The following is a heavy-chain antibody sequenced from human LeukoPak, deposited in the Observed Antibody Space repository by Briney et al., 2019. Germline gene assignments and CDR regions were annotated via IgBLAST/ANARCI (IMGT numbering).Heavy chain of an antibody. J-gene: IGHJ4*02. CDR3: ARPLTGTSFDF. V-gene: IGHV4-34*01. CDR2: INHSGSP. D-gene: IGHD7-27*01. Sequence: PSETLSLTCAVYGGSFSGYYWSWIRQSPGKGLGWIGEINHSGSPNYNPSLKSRVTISADTSKNQFSLRLTSVTAADTAIYYCARPLTGTSFDFWGQGTLVTVSS. CDR1: GGSFSGYY.